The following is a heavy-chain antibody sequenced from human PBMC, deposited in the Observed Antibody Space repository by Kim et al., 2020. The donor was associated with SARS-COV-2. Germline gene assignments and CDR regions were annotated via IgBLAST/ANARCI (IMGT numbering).Heavy chain of an antibody. J-gene: IGHJ6*02. V-gene: IGHV3-49*02. CDR3: TRADYADYYYYYGMDV. D-gene: IGHD4-17*01. Sequence: SVKGRFTISRDDSKSIAYLQMNSLKTEDTAVYYCTRADYADYYYYYGMDVWGQGTTVTVSS.